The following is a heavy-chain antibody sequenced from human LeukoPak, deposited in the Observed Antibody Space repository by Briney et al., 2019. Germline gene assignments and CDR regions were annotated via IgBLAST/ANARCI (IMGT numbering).Heavy chain of an antibody. CDR3: ARDNSVEDTAWWFDP. J-gene: IGHJ5*02. V-gene: IGHV1-46*01. Sequence: AAVKVSCKASGYTFTGYYMHWVRQAPGQGLEWMGIINPSGGSTSYAQKFQGRVTMTRDMSTSTDYMELSSLRSEDTAVYYCARDNSVEDTAWWFDPWGQGTLVTVSS. CDR1: GYTFTGYY. D-gene: IGHD4-23*01. CDR2: INPSGGST.